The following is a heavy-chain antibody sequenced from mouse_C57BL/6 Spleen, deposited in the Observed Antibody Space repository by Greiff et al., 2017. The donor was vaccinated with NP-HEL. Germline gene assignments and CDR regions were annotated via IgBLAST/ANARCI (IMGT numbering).Heavy chain of an antibody. CDR3: ARKTTVVEGDY. V-gene: IGHV1-20*01. D-gene: IGHD1-1*01. J-gene: IGHJ2*01. Sequence: DVQLQESGPELVKPGDSVKISCKASGYSFTGYFMNWVMQSHGKSLEWIGRINPYNGDTFYNQKFKGKATLTVDKSSSTAHMELRSLTSEDSAVYYCARKTTVVEGDYWGQGTTLTVSS. CDR2: INPYNGDT. CDR1: GYSFTGYF.